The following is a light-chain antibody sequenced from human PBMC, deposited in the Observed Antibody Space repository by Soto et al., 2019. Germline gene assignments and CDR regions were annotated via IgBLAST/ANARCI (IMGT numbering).Light chain of an antibody. CDR3: QQYGSSPPIT. CDR1: QTVSITY. V-gene: IGKV3-20*01. J-gene: IGKJ5*01. CDR2: GAS. Sequence: VLTQSPGTLSLSPGESATLSCRASQTVSITYLTWYQQKPGQAPRLLIFGASKRATGIPDRFSGSGSGTDFTLTISRLEPEDFAVYYCQQYGSSPPITFGQGTRLEIK.